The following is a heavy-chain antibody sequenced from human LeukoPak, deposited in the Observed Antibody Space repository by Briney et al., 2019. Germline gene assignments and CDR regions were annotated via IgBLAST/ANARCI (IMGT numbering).Heavy chain of an antibody. CDR2: ISGSGGST. Sequence: GGSLRLSCAASGFTFSSYAMSWVRQAPGKGLEWVSAISGSGGSTYYADSVKGRFTISRDNSKNTLYLQMNSLSAEDTAVYYCATPLWRSSGNFDYWGQGTLVTVSS. CDR3: ATPLWRSSGNFDY. J-gene: IGHJ4*02. D-gene: IGHD6-6*01. V-gene: IGHV3-23*01. CDR1: GFTFSSYA.